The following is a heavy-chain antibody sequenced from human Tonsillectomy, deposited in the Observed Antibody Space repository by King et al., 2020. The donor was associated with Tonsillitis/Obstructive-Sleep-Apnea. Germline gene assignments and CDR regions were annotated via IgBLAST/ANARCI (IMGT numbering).Heavy chain of an antibody. CDR2: IFSNDEK. J-gene: IGHJ5*02. CDR3: ARLSAADTICFDP. Sequence: TLKESGPVLVKPTETLTLTCTVSGVSLSNARMGVSWLRQPPGKALEWLAHIFSNDEKSYSTSLKSRLTISKDTSKSQVVLTMTNMDPVDTATYYCARLSAADTICFDPWGQGTLVTVSS. D-gene: IGHD6-13*01. CDR1: GVSLSNARMG. V-gene: IGHV2-26*01.